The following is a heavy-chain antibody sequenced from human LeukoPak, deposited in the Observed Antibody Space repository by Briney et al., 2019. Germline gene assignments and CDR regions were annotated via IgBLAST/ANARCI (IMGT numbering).Heavy chain of an antibody. Sequence: GGSLRLSCAASGFSLSDYCMTWVRQAPGKGLECVGIIKFDGSEIYYLDPVRGRYSISRDNAKNSLYLQMTSLRVEDTAVYYCTRDLNHDSSGWGQGTLVTVSS. CDR3: TRDLNHDSSG. J-gene: IGHJ4*02. CDR2: IKFDGSEI. V-gene: IGHV3-7*01. CDR1: GFSLSDYC. D-gene: IGHD3-22*01.